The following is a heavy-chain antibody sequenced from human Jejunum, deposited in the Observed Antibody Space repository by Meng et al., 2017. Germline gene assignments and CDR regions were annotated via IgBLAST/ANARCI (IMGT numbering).Heavy chain of an antibody. V-gene: IGHV1-2*02. Sequence: ASVNVSCKASGYSFTGYKMHWVRQVPGQGLEWMGWINGNNGATNYAQKFQGRVTMTRDTSISTTYMEVSRLTFDDTAVFYCARSWIEIWTPDFDYWGQGTLVTVSS. CDR1: GYSFTGYK. J-gene: IGHJ4*02. D-gene: IGHD5-12*01. CDR3: ARSWIEIWTPDFDY. CDR2: INGNNGAT.